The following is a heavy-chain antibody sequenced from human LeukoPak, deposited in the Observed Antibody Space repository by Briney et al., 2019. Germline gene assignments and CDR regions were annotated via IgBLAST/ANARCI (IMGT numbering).Heavy chain of an antibody. J-gene: IGHJ6*02. CDR1: GFAFSSYG. V-gene: IGHV3-33*01. CDR2: IWYDGSNK. CDR3: ARERTLYVSGSGYGMDV. D-gene: IGHD3-10*01. Sequence: PGGSLRLSCAASGFAFSSYGMHWVRQAPGKGLEWVALIWYDGSNKYYADSVKGRFTTSRDSSKNTLYLEMSSLRPEDTAVYVCARERTLYVSGSGYGMDVWGQGTTVTVSS.